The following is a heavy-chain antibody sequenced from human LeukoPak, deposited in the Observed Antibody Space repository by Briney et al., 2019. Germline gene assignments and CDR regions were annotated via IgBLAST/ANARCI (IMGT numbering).Heavy chain of an antibody. Sequence: GGSLRLSCAASGFTFSSYGMHWVRQAPGKGLEWVAVIWYDGSNKYYADSVKGRFTISRDNSKNTLYLQMNSLRAEDTAVYYCARAQRDFWSGYHYFDHWGQGTLVTVSS. V-gene: IGHV3-33*01. CDR1: GFTFSSYG. J-gene: IGHJ4*02. D-gene: IGHD3-3*01. CDR3: ARAQRDFWSGYHYFDH. CDR2: IWYDGSNK.